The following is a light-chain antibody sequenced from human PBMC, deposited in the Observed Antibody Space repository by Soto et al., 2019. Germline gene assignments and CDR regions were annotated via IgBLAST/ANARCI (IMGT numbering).Light chain of an antibody. CDR3: QQCGSSGT. CDR1: QTVNTYY. CDR2: GAY. J-gene: IGKJ1*01. V-gene: IGKV3-20*01. Sequence: EIVLTQSPRTLSVSIGERDTLSCRASQTVNTYYLACYQQKPGQPTSLLIYGAYIRATGIPDRFSGSGARAYFILTISRREPEYVVVYYWQQCGSSGTFGQGTKVDIK.